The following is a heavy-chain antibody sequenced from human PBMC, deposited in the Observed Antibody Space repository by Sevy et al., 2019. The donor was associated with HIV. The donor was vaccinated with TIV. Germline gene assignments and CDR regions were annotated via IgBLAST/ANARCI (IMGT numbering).Heavy chain of an antibody. D-gene: IGHD5-12*01. V-gene: IGHV4-31*03. CDR1: GASISSDTYY. J-gene: IGHJ4*02. CDR2: IYYSGST. Sequence: SETLSLTCTVSGASISSDTYYWSWIRQHPGKGLEWIGYIYYSGSTYYNPSLKCRVTISLDTSKNQFCLKLSSVTAADTAVYYCARDPTGYATQQWGQGTLVTVSS. CDR3: ARDPTGYATQQ.